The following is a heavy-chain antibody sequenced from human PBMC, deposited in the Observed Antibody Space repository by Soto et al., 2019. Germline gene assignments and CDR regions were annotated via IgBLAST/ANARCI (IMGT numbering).Heavy chain of an antibody. D-gene: IGHD2-2*01. Sequence: QVQLQQWGAGLLKPSETLSLTCAVYGGSFSGYYWSWIRQPPGKGLEWIGEINHSGSTNYNPSLKSRVTISVDTSKNQFSLKLSSVTAADTAVYDCARGKSMYQLLLPEPYSTRHALGDIWGQGTMVTVSS. CDR1: GGSFSGYY. J-gene: IGHJ3*02. CDR3: ARGKSMYQLLLPEPYSTRHALGDI. CDR2: INHSGST. V-gene: IGHV4-34*01.